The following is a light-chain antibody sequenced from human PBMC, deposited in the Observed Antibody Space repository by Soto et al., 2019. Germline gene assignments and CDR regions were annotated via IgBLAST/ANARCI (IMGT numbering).Light chain of an antibody. CDR2: DVS. J-gene: IGLJ1*01. CDR3: SSFTSSVTYV. Sequence: QSVLTQPASVSGSPGQSITISCTGTSSDVGGHNSVSWYRQDPGKAPKLMIYDVSNRPSGVSDRFSGSKSGNTASLTISGLQIEDEDDYYCSSFTSSVTYVFGTGTKVTVL. V-gene: IGLV2-14*01. CDR1: SSDVGGHNS.